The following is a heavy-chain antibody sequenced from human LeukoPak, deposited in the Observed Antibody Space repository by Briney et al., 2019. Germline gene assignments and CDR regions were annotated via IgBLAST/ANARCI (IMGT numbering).Heavy chain of an antibody. CDR1: GFTFSTFA. CDR2: IFPSGGEI. V-gene: IGHV3-23*01. D-gene: IGHD5-18*01. J-gene: IGHJ6*03. CDR3: AKDQKRGYSYGYLFYYYYMDV. Sequence: GGSLRLSCAASGFTFSTFAMIWVRQPPGKGLEWVSSIFPSGGEIHYADSVKGRFTISRDNSKNTLYLQMNSLRAEDTAVYYCAKDQKRGYSYGYLFYYYYMDVWGKGTTVTISS.